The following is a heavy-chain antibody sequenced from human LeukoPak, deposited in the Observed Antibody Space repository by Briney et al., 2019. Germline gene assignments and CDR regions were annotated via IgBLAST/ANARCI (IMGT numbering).Heavy chain of an antibody. Sequence: PSETLSLTCAVYGGSFSGYYWSWIRQPPGKGLEWIGEINHSGSTNYNPSLKSRVTISVDTSKNQFSLKLSSVTAADTAVYYCASRRVVVPAALYYYYYGMDVWGQGTTVTVSS. D-gene: IGHD2-2*01. CDR1: GGSFSGYY. CDR2: INHSGST. CDR3: ASRRVVVPAALYYYYYGMDV. J-gene: IGHJ6*02. V-gene: IGHV4-34*01.